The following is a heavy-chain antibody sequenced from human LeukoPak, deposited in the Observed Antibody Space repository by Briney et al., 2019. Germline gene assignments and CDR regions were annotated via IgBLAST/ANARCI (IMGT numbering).Heavy chain of an antibody. CDR2: IYWDDDK. CDR3: AHFADEWFGENYYFDY. J-gene: IGHJ4*02. D-gene: IGHD3-10*01. CDR1: GFSLSTSGVG. V-gene: IGHV2-5*02. Sequence: SGPTLVKPTQTLTLTCTFSGFSLSTSGVGVGWIRQPPGKALEWLALIYWDDDKRYSPSLKSRLTITKDTSKNQVVLTMTNMDPVDTATYYCAHFADEWFGENYYFDYWGQGTLVTVSS.